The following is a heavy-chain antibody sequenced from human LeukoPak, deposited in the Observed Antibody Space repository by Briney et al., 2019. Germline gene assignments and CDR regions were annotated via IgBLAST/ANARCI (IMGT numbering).Heavy chain of an antibody. D-gene: IGHD3-22*01. Sequence: SETLSLTCAVYGGSFSGYYWSWIRQPPGKGLEWIGEINHSGSTNYNPSLKSRVTISVDTSKNQFSLKLSSVTAADTAVYYCARVGVYYYDSSGYSDHWGQGTLVTVSS. CDR3: ARVGVYYYDSSGYSDH. V-gene: IGHV4-34*01. CDR1: GGSFSGYY. J-gene: IGHJ4*02. CDR2: INHSGST.